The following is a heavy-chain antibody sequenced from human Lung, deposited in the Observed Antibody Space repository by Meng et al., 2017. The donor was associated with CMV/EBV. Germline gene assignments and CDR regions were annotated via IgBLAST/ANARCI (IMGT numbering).Heavy chain of an antibody. CDR2: INHSGST. D-gene: IGHD3-3*01. V-gene: IGHV4-34*01. CDR3: ARRRTIFGVVIDYGMDV. CDR1: GGSFSGYY. Sequence: LXCAVYGGSFSGYYWSWIRQPPGKGLEWIGEINHSGSTNYNPSLKSRVTISVDTSKNQFSLKLSSVTAADTAVYYCARRRTIFGVVIDYGMDVLGQGXTVTVSS. J-gene: IGHJ6*02.